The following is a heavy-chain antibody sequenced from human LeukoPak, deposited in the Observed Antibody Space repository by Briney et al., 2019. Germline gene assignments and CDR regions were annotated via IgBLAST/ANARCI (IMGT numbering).Heavy chain of an antibody. J-gene: IGHJ4*02. Sequence: SETLSLTCTVSGGSIRSYYWSWIRQPPGKGLEWIGYIYYSGSTNYNPSPKSRVTISVDTSKNQFSLNLSSVTAADTAVYYCARAPHFFDISGSRYYFDYWGQGTLVTVSS. D-gene: IGHD3-22*01. CDR3: ARAPHFFDISGSRYYFDY. V-gene: IGHV4-59*12. CDR2: IYYSGST. CDR1: GGSIRSYY.